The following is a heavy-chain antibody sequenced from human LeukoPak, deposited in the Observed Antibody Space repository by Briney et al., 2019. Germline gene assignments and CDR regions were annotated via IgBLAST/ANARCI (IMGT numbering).Heavy chain of an antibody. CDR1: GGSISGYY. CDR2: IYYSEST. V-gene: IGHV4-59*01. Sequence: PSETLSLTCTVSGGSISGYYWSWIRQPPGKGLEWIGYIYYSESTNYNPSLKSRVTISVDTSKNQFSLKLSSVTAADTAVYYCARGREWEPKVFDYWGQGTLVTVSS. CDR3: ARGREWEPKVFDY. D-gene: IGHD1-26*01. J-gene: IGHJ4*02.